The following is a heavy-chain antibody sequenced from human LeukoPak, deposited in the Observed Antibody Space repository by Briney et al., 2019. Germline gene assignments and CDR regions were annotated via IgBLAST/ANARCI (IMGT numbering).Heavy chain of an antibody. CDR3: ARGNGFPYAFDI. V-gene: IGHV4-59*08. CDR2: IYYSGST. J-gene: IGHJ3*02. D-gene: IGHD2-2*03. CDR1: GGSISSYY. Sequence: SETLSLTCTVSGGSISSYYWSWIRQPPGKGLEWIGYIYYSGSTNYNPSLKSRVTISVDTSKNQFSLKLSSVTAADTAVYYCARGNGFPYAFDIWGQGTMVTVSS.